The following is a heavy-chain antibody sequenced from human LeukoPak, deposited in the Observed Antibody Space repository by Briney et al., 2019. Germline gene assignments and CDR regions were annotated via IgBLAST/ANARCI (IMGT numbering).Heavy chain of an antibody. J-gene: IGHJ6*02. CDR3: ARPDSGYDPYYYYYYGMDV. CDR2: INPNSGGT. Sequence: ASVKVSCKASGYTFTGYYMHWVRQAPGQGLEWMGWINPNSGGTNYAQKCQGRVTMTRDTAISTAYMELSRLRADDTAVYYCARPDSGYDPYYYYYYGMDVWGQGTTVTVSS. D-gene: IGHD5-12*01. V-gene: IGHV1-2*02. CDR1: GYTFTGYY.